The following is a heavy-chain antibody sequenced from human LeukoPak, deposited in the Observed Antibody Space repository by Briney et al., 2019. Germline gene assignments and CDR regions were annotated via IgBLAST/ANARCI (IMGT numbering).Heavy chain of an antibody. CDR3: ARTAARRFDY. J-gene: IGHJ4*02. Sequence: ASVKVSCKASGYTFPSYFMHWVRQAPGQGLGWMGIINPTGGSTTYAQKFQGRVTKTRDTSTSTVYMELSSLRSDDTAVYYCARTAARRFDYWGQGTLVTVSS. D-gene: IGHD6-6*01. CDR2: INPTGGST. CDR1: GYTFPSYF. V-gene: IGHV1-46*01.